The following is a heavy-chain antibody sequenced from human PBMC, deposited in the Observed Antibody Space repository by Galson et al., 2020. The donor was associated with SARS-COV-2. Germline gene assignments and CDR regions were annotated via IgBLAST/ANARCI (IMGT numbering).Heavy chain of an antibody. CDR3: ARAMGGYNPFGY. CDR1: GFTFSSYA. Sequence: GGSLRLSCAASGFTFSSYAMHWVRQAPGKGLEWVAVISYDGSNKYYADSVKGRFTISRDNSKNTLYLQMNSLRAEDTAVYYCARAMGGYNPFGYWGQGTLVTVSS. J-gene: IGHJ4*02. V-gene: IGHV3-30*04. D-gene: IGHD5-12*01. CDR2: ISYDGSNK.